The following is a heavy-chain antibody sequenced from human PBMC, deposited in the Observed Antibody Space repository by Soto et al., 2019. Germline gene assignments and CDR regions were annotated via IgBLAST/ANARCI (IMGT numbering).Heavy chain of an antibody. Sequence: SETLSLTCTVSGGSISSSSYYWGWIRQPPGKRLEWIGSIYCRGSTYYNPSLNSRATIFADTTNNQFSLKLTPVAAAQTAEYYYARGGWFDPWGQGTLVTVSS. CDR2: IYCRGST. CDR3: ARGGWFDP. J-gene: IGHJ5*02. D-gene: IGHD3-16*01. V-gene: IGHV4-39*01. CDR1: GGSISSSSYY.